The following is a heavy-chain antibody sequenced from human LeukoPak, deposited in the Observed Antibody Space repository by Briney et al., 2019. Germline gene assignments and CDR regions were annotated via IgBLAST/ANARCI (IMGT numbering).Heavy chain of an antibody. CDR2: ISYDGSNK. V-gene: IGHV3-30*18. CDR3: AKGGTYRDYFDY. CDR1: GFSFSNYG. Sequence: PGGPLRLSCAASGFSFSNYGIHWVRQAPGKGLEWVTVISYDGSNKYYADSVKGRFTISRDNSKNTLYLQMNSLRAEDTAVYYCAKGGTYRDYFDYWGQGTLVTVSS. D-gene: IGHD3-16*01. J-gene: IGHJ4*02.